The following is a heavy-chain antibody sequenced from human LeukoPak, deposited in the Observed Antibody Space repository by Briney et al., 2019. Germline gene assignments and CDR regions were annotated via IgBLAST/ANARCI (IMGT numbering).Heavy chain of an antibody. Sequence: ASVKVSCKASGYTFTGYYMHWVRQAPGQGLEWMGWINPNSGGTNYAHRFRGRVTMTWDASIRTAYMDLSSLKSDDTAVFYCARESGDGSDYWGQGTLVTVSS. D-gene: IGHD7-27*01. CDR2: INPNSGGT. CDR1: GYTFTGYY. J-gene: IGHJ4*02. V-gene: IGHV1-2*02. CDR3: ARESGDGSDY.